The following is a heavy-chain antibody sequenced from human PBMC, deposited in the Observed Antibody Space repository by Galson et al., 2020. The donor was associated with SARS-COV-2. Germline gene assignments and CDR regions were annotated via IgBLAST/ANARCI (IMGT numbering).Heavy chain of an antibody. CDR3: ARDHYGSGSPGYFDL. CDR1: GGSISTGGYY. CDR2: ISYSGST. V-gene: IGHV4-31*03. D-gene: IGHD3-10*01. J-gene: IGHJ2*01. Sequence: SETLYLTCTASGGSISTGGYYWSWIRQLPGKGLEWIGYISYSGSTYYNPSLKSRLIISIDTSKNQFSLELRSVTVADTAVYYCARDHYGSGSPGYFDLWGRGTLVTVSS.